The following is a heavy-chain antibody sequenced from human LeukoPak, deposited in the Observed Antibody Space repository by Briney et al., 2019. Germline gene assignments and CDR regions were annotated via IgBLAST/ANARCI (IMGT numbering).Heavy chain of an antibody. Sequence: SVKVSCKASGGNFSSYIFTWVRQAPGQGLEWMGRVIPIPGIPHYAQKFQGRVTITADKSTSTAYMELSSLRSEDTAVYYCARDRFGELLLVTWGQGTLVTVSS. CDR1: GGNFSSYI. J-gene: IGHJ4*02. CDR3: ARDRFGELLLVT. CDR2: VIPIPGIP. D-gene: IGHD3-10*01. V-gene: IGHV1-69*04.